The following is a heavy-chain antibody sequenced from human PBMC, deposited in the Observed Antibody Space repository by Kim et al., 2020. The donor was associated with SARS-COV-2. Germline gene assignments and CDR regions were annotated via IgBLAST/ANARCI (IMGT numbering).Heavy chain of an antibody. J-gene: IGHJ4*02. D-gene: IGHD3-16*02. CDR3: ASALGN. Sequence: SETLSLTCTVSGDSLSSYYLSWNRQPAGKGLEWIGRIYTSGRTNYNPSLQSRVTMLVDMSKNQFSLQLSNVIAADTAVYYCASALGNWGQGTLVTVS. V-gene: IGHV4-4*07. CDR2: IYTSGRT. CDR1: GDSLSSYY.